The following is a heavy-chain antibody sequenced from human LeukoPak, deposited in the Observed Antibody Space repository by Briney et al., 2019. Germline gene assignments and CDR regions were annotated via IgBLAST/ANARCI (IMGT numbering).Heavy chain of an antibody. CDR2: ISSSSSYI. D-gene: IGHD5-12*01. CDR1: GFTFSSYS. V-gene: IGHV3-21*01. Sequence: PGGSLRLSCAASGFTFSSYSMNWVRQAPGKGLEWVSSISSSSSYIYYADSVKGRFTISRDNAKNSLYLQMNSLRAEDTAVYYCACGYSGYDPVHDAFDIWGQGTMVTVSS. J-gene: IGHJ3*02. CDR3: ACGYSGYDPVHDAFDI.